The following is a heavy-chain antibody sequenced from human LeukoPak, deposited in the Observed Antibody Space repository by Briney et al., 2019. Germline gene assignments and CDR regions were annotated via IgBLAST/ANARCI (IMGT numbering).Heavy chain of an antibody. CDR1: GFTFSSYA. J-gene: IGHJ3*02. CDR3: ARDLPPSPAFGEFDI. V-gene: IGHV3-30-3*01. Sequence: GRSLRLSCAASGFTFSSYAMHWVRQAPGKGLEWVAVISYDGSNKYYADSVKGRFTISRDNSKNTLYLQMNSLRAEDTAVYYCARDLPPSPAFGEFDIWGQGTMVTVSS. CDR2: ISYDGSNK. D-gene: IGHD3-10*01.